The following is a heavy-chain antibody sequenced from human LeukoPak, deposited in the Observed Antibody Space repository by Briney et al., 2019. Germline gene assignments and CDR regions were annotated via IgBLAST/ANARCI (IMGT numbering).Heavy chain of an antibody. CDR2: ISYDGSNK. Sequence: GGSLRLSCAASGFTFSSYGMHWVRQAPGKGLEWVAVISYDGSNKYYADSVKGRFTISRDNSKNTLYLQMNSLRAEDTAVYYCAKGALWFGELSDYWGQGTLVTVSS. V-gene: IGHV3-30*18. CDR1: GFTFSSYG. J-gene: IGHJ4*02. D-gene: IGHD3-10*01. CDR3: AKGALWFGELSDY.